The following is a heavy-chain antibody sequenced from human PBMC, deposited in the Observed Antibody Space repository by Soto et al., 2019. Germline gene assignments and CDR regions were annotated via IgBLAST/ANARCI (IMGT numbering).Heavy chain of an antibody. CDR1: GGSISSYY. D-gene: IGHD3-9*01. CDR2: IYYSGST. V-gene: IGHV4-59*08. CDR3: ARLEGLATISYYFDF. J-gene: IGHJ4*02. Sequence: SETLSLTCTVSGGSISSYYWSWIRQPPGKGLEWIGYIYYSGSTNYNPSLKSRVTISVDTSKNQFSLKLNTVTAADSAVYFCARLEGLATISYYFDFWGPGALVTVSS.